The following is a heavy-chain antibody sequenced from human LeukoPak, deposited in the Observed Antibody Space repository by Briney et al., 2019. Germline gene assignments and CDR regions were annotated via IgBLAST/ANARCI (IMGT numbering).Heavy chain of an antibody. D-gene: IGHD2-15*01. CDR2: ISSSGSTI. CDR1: GFTFSSHV. Sequence: SGGSLRLSCAASGFTFSSHVMNWVRQAPGKGLEWVSYISSSGSTIYYADSVKGRFTISRDNAKNSLYLQMNSLRAEDTAVYYCARGRGWAATHPFYYYYGMDVWGQGTTVTVSS. CDR3: ARGRGWAATHPFYYYYGMDV. J-gene: IGHJ6*02. V-gene: IGHV3-48*03.